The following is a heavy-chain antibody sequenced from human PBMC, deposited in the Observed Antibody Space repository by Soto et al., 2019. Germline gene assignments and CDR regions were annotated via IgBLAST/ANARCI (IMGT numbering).Heavy chain of an antibody. CDR3: ALNYYGRDV. CDR1: GFRFRYFF. J-gene: IGHJ6*02. CDR2: SRNKNNDYNT. Sequence: GGSLRLSCAASGFRFRYFFMDWVRQAPGKGLEWVGRSRNKNNDYNTDYAASVKGRFTISRHESENSLPLQMNNLKIEDTAVYYCALNYYGRDVLGQGTTVTVSS. V-gene: IGHV3-72*01.